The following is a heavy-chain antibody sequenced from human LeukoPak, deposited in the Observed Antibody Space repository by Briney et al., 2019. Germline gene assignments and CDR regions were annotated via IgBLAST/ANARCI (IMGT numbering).Heavy chain of an antibody. CDR3: ARSLGYSSGWSATAEYFQH. Sequence: PGGSLRLSCVTSGFTFTNHWMSWVRQAPGKGLEWVANIREDGGHKNYVDSVKGRFSISRDNAKNSLFLQMDSLRAEDTAVYYCARSLGYSSGWSATAEYFQHWGQGTLVTVSS. CDR2: IREDGGHK. D-gene: IGHD6-19*01. J-gene: IGHJ1*01. CDR1: GFTFTNHW. V-gene: IGHV3-7*01.